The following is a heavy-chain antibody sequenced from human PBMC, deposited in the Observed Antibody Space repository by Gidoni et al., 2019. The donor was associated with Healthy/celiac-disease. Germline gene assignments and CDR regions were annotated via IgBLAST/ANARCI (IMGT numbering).Heavy chain of an antibody. Sequence: QVQLVQSGAEVTKPGASVKVSCKASGYTFTSYGSSWVRQAPGQGLEWMGWISAYNGNTNYAQKLQGRVTMTTDTSTSTAYMELRSLRSDDTAVDYCARSPLNCGGDCYSGYWGQGTLVTVSS. CDR2: ISAYNGNT. D-gene: IGHD2-21*02. CDR3: ARSPLNCGGDCYSGY. CDR1: GYTFTSYG. V-gene: IGHV1-18*04. J-gene: IGHJ4*02.